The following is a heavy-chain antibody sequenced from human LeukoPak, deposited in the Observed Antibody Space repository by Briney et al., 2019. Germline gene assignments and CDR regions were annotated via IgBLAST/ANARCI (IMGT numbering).Heavy chain of an antibody. CDR1: GGTFSSYA. J-gene: IGHJ6*03. CDR3: ARALAQWELRPQYYYYYYMDV. D-gene: IGHD1-26*01. V-gene: IGHV1-69*06. Sequence: WASVKVSCKASGGTFSSYAISWVRQAPGQGLEWMGGIIPIFGTADYAQKFQGRVTITADKSTSTAYMELSSLRSEDTAVYYCARALAQWELRPQYYYYYYMDVWGKGTTVTVSS. CDR2: IIPIFGTA.